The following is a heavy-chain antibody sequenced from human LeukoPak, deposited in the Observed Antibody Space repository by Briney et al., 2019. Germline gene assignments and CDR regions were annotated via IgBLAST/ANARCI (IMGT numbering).Heavy chain of an antibody. CDR1: GGSISSYY. Sequence: SETLSLTCTVSGGSISSYYWSWIRQPAGKGLEWIGRIYTSGSTNYNPSLKSRVTMSVDTSKNQFSLQLCSVTAADTAVYYCARLFSSSWYWFDPWGQGTLVTVSS. V-gene: IGHV4-4*07. J-gene: IGHJ5*02. CDR3: ARLFSSSWYWFDP. CDR2: IYTSGST. D-gene: IGHD6-13*01.